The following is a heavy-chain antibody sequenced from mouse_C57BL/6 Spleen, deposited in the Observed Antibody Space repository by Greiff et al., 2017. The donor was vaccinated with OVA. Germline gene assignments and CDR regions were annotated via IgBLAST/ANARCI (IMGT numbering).Heavy chain of an antibody. J-gene: IGHJ4*01. D-gene: IGHD1-1*01. V-gene: IGHV6-3*01. CDR3: TGPTGYAMDD. Sequence: EVQLVESGGGLVQPGGSMKLSCVASGFTFSNYWMNWVRQSPEKGLEWVAQIRLKSDNYATHYAESVKGRFTISRDDSKSSVYLQMNNLRAEDTGMYYCTGPTGYAMDDWGQGTSVTVSS. CDR2: IRLKSDNYAT. CDR1: GFTFSNYW.